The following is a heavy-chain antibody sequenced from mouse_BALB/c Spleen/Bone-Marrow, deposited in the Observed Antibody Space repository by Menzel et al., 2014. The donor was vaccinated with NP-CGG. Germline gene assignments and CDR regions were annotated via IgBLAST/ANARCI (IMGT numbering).Heavy chain of an antibody. V-gene: IGHV1-39*01. CDR2: IDPYYGGT. Sequence: EVKLMESGPELEKPGASVKISCKASGYSFTGYNMNWVKQSNGKSLEWIGNIDPYYGGTSYNQKFKGKATLTVDKSSSPAYMQLKSLTSEDSAVYYCATYGYSYWYCDVWGAGTTVTVSS. CDR3: ATYGYSYWYCDV. J-gene: IGHJ1*01. CDR1: GYSFTGYN. D-gene: IGHD1-1*01.